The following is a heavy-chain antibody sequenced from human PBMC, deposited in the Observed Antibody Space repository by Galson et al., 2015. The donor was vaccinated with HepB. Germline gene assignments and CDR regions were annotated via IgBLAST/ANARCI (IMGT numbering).Heavy chain of an antibody. J-gene: IGHJ4*02. CDR1: GGSISSSSYY. V-gene: IGHV4-39*01. D-gene: IGHD5-18*01. CDR2: IYYSGST. Sequence: ETLSLTCTVSGGSISSSSYYWGWIRQPPGKGLEWIGSIYYSGSTYYNPSLKSRVTISVDTSKNQFSLKLSSVTAADTAVYYCARGTAMVTCDYWGQGTLVTVSS. CDR3: ARGTAMVTCDY.